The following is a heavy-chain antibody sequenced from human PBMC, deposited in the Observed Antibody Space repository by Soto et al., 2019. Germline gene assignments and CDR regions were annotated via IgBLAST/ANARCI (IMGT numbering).Heavy chain of an antibody. CDR3: VNDGAGRAACAGGIDN. V-gene: IGHV3-30*02. CDR1: EIIFSGYG. J-gene: IGHJ4*02. Sequence: GGSLRLSCAVSEIIFSGYGMHWVRQAPGKGLEWVAVIRFDGSNIHYADSVKGRFTISRDNSKNTLYLQMDSLRAEDTAVYYCVNDGAGRAACAGGIDNWGQGTLVTVSS. D-gene: IGHD6-25*01. CDR2: IRFDGSNI.